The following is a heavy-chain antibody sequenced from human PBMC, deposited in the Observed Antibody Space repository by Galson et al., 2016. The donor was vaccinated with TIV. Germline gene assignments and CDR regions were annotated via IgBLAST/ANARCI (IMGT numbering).Heavy chain of an antibody. Sequence: SVKVSCKASGYTFSNYYIHWVRQAPGQGLEWMGIINPSGGTTTYAQKFQGRVTMTRDTSTSIVYMELSSLRSEDTAVYYCGGRSWGIYFAYGMDVWGQGTTVTVSS. CDR2: INPSGGTT. V-gene: IGHV1-46*01. CDR1: GYTFSNYY. J-gene: IGHJ6*02. CDR3: GGRSWGIYFAYGMDV. D-gene: IGHD2-15*01.